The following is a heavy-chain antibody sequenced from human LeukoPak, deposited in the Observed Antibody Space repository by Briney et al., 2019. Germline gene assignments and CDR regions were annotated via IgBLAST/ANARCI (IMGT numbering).Heavy chain of an antibody. CDR2: IYYSGST. Sequence: KPSETLSLTCTVSRGSISSSFYYWGWIRQPPGKGLEWIGSIYYSGSTYYHPSPKRRVTISGDTSKNGFFLRLSSVTAADTAVYYCARQIPNYDSPFDYWGQGTLVTVSS. CDR1: RGSISSSFYY. CDR3: ARQIPNYDSPFDY. V-gene: IGHV4-39*01. D-gene: IGHD3-22*01. J-gene: IGHJ4*02.